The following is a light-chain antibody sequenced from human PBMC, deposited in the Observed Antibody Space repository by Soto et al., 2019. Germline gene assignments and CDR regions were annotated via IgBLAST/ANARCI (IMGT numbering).Light chain of an antibody. CDR2: EVT. CDR3: AAWDDSLNGPSYV. V-gene: IGLV2-8*01. CDR1: SSDVGYYDY. J-gene: IGLJ1*01. Sequence: QSALTQPPSASGFPGQSVTISCTGTSSDVGYYDYVSWYQQHPGKAPKLVIYEVTKRPSGVPDRVSASKSGNTASLTVSGLRAEDEADYYCAAWDDSLNGPSYVFGTGTKLTVL.